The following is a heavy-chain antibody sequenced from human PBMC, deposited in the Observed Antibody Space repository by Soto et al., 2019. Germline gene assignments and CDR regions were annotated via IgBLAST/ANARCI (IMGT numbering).Heavy chain of an antibody. D-gene: IGHD6-19*01. V-gene: IGHV1-2*02. CDR2: INPNTGDT. Sequence: ASVKVSCKASGYTFTTYYLHWVRQAPGQGLEWMGSINPNTGDTNYAQKFQGRVTMTTDTSTSTAYMELRSLRSDDTAVYYCARVLAVAGTWNDYWGQGTLVTVSS. J-gene: IGHJ4*02. CDR3: ARVLAVAGTWNDY. CDR1: GYTFTTYY.